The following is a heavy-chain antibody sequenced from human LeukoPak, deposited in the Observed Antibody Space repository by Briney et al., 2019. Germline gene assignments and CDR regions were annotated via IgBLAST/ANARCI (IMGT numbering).Heavy chain of an antibody. V-gene: IGHV3-30*04. Sequence: GRSLRLSCAASGFTFSGHPMYWVRQTPGKGLEWVALISYDGKNKYYGDSVNGRFTNSRDNTKNTLYLQMNSLRADDMGVYYCVGVMTTTRNFDYWGPGTLVTVSS. CDR2: ISYDGKNK. CDR3: VGVMTTTRNFDY. CDR1: GFTFSGHP. D-gene: IGHD1-1*01. J-gene: IGHJ4*02.